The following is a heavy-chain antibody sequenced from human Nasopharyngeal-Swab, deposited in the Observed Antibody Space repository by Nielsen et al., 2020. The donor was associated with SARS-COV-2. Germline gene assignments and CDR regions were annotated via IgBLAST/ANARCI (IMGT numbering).Heavy chain of an antibody. V-gene: IGHV3-15*01. CDR3: TTDVVRGIGDSSGYFGEGDYYYYMDV. CDR1: GFTFSNAW. Sequence: GGSLRLSCAASGFTFSNAWMSWVRQAPGKGLEWVGRIKSKTDGGTTDYAAPVKGRFTISRDDSKNTLYLQMNSLKTEDTAVYCCTTDVVRGIGDSSGYFGEGDYYYYMDVWGKGTTVTVSS. CDR2: IKSKTDGGTT. D-gene: IGHD3-22*01. J-gene: IGHJ6*03.